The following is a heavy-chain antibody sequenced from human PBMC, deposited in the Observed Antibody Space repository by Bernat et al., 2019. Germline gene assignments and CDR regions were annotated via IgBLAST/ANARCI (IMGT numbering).Heavy chain of an antibody. J-gene: IGHJ4*02. V-gene: IGHV4-39*01. D-gene: IGHD2-15*01. Sequence: QLQLQESGPGLVKPSETLSLTCTVSGGSISSSSYYWGWIRQPPGKGLEWIGSIYYSGSTYYNPSLKSRVTISVDTSKNQFSLKLSSVTAADTAVYYCASILGYCSGGSCPFDYWGQGTLVTVSS. CDR1: GGSISSSSYY. CDR2: IYYSGST. CDR3: ASILGYCSGGSCPFDY.